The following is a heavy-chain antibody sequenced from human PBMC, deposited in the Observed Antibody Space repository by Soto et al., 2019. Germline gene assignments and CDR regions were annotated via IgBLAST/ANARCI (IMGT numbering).Heavy chain of an antibody. CDR3: ARAYGDYFGY. D-gene: IGHD4-17*01. CDR1: GGSFSGYY. CDR2: INHSGST. Sequence: QVQLQQWGAGLLKPSETLSLTCAVYGGSFSGYYWSWIRQPPGKGLEWIGEINHSGSTNYNPSLKSLVTISVDTSKNQFSLKLSSVTAADTAVYYCARAYGDYFGYWGQGTLVTVSS. V-gene: IGHV4-34*01. J-gene: IGHJ4*02.